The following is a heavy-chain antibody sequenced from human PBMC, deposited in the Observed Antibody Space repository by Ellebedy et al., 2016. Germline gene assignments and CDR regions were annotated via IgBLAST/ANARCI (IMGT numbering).Heavy chain of an antibody. V-gene: IGHV1-69*05. CDR3: AREAIRRTFDY. CDR1: GGTFSSYA. D-gene: IGHD3-3*01. CDR2: IIPIFGTA. J-gene: IGHJ4*02. Sequence: SVKVSXXASGGTFSSYAISWVRQAPGQGLEWMGGIIPIFGTANYAQKFQGRVTMTRDTSTSTVYMELSSLRSEDTAVYYCAREAIRRTFDYWGQGTLVTVSS.